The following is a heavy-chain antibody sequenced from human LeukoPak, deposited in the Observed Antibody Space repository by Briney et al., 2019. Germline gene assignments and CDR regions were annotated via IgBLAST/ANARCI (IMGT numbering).Heavy chain of an antibody. CDR2: IYYSGST. J-gene: IGHJ5*02. Sequence: SETLSLTCTVSGGSISSSTYYWGWLRQPPGKGLEWIGSIYYSGSTYYNPSLKRRGTISVDTSKNQFSLKVSSVTAADTAVYYCARQAPRYSGYDRLLHFDPWGQGTLVTVSS. D-gene: IGHD5-12*01. CDR1: GGSISSSTYY. V-gene: IGHV4-39*01. CDR3: ARQAPRYSGYDRLLHFDP.